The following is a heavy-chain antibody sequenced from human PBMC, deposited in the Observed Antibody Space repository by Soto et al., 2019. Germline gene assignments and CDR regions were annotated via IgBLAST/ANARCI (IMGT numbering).Heavy chain of an antibody. Sequence: PGESLKISCKGSGYSFTSYWISWVRQMPGKGLEWMGRIDPSDSYTNYSPSFQGHVTISADKSISTAYLQWSSLKASDTAMYYCARQLWFGELSDYGMDVWGQGTTVTSP. CDR2: IDPSDSYT. D-gene: IGHD3-10*01. CDR3: ARQLWFGELSDYGMDV. V-gene: IGHV5-10-1*01. CDR1: GYSFTSYW. J-gene: IGHJ6*02.